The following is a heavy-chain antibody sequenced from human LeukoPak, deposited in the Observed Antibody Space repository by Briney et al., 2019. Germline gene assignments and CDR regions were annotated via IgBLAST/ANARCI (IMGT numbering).Heavy chain of an antibody. CDR1: GYTVTSYY. J-gene: IGHJ3*02. V-gene: IGHV1-46*01. Sequence: ASVKVSCKASGYTVTSYYMHWVRQAPGQGLEWMGIINPSGGSTSYAQKFQGRVTMTRDTSTSTVYMELSSLRSEDTAVYYCARDSALLSVPLGGAFDIWGQGTMVTVSS. CDR2: INPSGGST. D-gene: IGHD2-15*01. CDR3: ARDSALLSVPLGGAFDI.